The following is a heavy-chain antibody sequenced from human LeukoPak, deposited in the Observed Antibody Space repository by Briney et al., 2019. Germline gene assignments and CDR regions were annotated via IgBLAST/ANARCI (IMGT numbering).Heavy chain of an antibody. CDR1: GFSFTSYT. CDR2: ITNTGKTI. Sequence: PGGSLRLSCAASGFSFTSYTMAWVRQAPGKGLEWVSYITNTGKTIFYADSVKGRFTISSDNDKSSMFLQMDSLRAEDTAVYYCARQAACSGDCYYRHFDYWGQGALVAVSS. J-gene: IGHJ4*02. V-gene: IGHV3-48*01. D-gene: IGHD2-21*02. CDR3: ARQAACSGDCYYRHFDY.